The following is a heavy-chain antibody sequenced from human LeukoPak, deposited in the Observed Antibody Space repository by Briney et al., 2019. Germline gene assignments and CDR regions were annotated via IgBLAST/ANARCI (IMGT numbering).Heavy chain of an antibody. CDR2: ISGSGGTT. Sequence: PGGPLRLSCAASGFTFSSYAMNWVRQAPGKGLEGVSVISGSGGTTFYGDSVKGRFTISRDNPKNMLYLQMNSVRAEDTAVYYCAKRVGGVNNFDYWGQGTLVTVSS. V-gene: IGHV3-23*01. CDR1: GFTFSSYA. J-gene: IGHJ4*02. D-gene: IGHD3-16*01. CDR3: AKRVGGVNNFDY.